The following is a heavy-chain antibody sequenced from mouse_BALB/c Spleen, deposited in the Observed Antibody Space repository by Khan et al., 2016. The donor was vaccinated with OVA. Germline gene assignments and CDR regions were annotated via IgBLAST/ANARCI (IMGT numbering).Heavy chain of an antibody. J-gene: IGHJ2*01. D-gene: IGHD1-1*01. V-gene: IGHV1S132*01. CDR2: IYPGTGST. CDR3: ARDYGSNYYFDY. Sequence: QVRLQQSGAELVRPGASVKLSCKTSGYIFTSYWIHWVKQRSGQGLEWIARIYPGTGSTYSNEKFKGKATLTADKSSSTAYMQLSSLKSEDSAVDFCARDYGSNYYFDYWGQGTTLTVSS. CDR1: GYIFTSYW.